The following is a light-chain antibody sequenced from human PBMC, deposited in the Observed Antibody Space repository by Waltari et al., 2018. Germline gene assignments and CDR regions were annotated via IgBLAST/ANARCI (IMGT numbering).Light chain of an antibody. CDR3: MQARQTPWT. J-gene: IGKJ1*01. V-gene: IGKV2-28*01. CDR2: LVS. Sequence: DIVMTQSPLSLSVTPGEPASISCRSSQSLLHSSGTAFLDWYLQKPGQSPQLLISLVSNRAAGVPDRFSGSGSGTDFTLKISRVEAEDVGVYFCMQARQTPWTFGQGTKVEIK. CDR1: QSLLHSSGTAF.